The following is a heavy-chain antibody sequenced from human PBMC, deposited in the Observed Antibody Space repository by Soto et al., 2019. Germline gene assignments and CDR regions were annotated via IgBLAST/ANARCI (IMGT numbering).Heavy chain of an antibody. CDR1: GYTFTSYG. CDR2: ISAYNGNT. CDR3: AGRVVSIYCSSNSCANWFEP. D-gene: IGHD2-2*01. J-gene: IGHJ5*02. Sequence: QVQLVQSGAEVKKPVASVKVSCKASGYTFTSYGISWVRQAPGQGLERMGWISAYNGNTNYAQKLQGRVTITTDTYTSAAYMELRSLRADDTAVYYCAGRVVSIYCSSNSCANWFEPWGQGTLVNVCS. V-gene: IGHV1-18*04.